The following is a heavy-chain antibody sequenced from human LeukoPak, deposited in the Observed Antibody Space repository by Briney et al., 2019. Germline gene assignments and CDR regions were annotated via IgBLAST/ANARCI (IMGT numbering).Heavy chain of an antibody. J-gene: IGHJ5*02. V-gene: IGHV1-46*01. CDR1: GYTFTSHY. CDR2: INPRGGST. D-gene: IGHD2-15*01. Sequence: GASVKVSCKASGYTFTSHYMHWVRQAPGQGLEWMGIINPRGGSTSYAQKFQGRVTMTRDTSTSTVYMELSSLRAEDTAVYYCARGCSGGSCYLDWFDPWGQGTLVTVSS. CDR3: ARGCSGGSCYLDWFDP.